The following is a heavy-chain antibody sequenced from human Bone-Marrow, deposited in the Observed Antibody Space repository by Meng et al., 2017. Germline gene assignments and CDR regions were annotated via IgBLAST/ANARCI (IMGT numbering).Heavy chain of an antibody. J-gene: IGHJ4*02. V-gene: IGHV4-39*01. CDR1: GGSISSSSYY. Sequence: QLQLQESGPGLVKPSETMSLTGTVSGGSISSSSYYWGWIRQPPGKGLEWIGSIYYSGSTYYNPSLKSRVTISVDTSKNQFSLKLSSVTAADTAIYYCARQGDTAMATFDYWGQGTLVTVSS. D-gene: IGHD5-18*01. CDR2: IYYSGST. CDR3: ARQGDTAMATFDY.